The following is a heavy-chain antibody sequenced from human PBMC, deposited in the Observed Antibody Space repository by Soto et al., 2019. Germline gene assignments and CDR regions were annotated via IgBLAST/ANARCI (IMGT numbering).Heavy chain of an antibody. V-gene: IGHV4-30-4*01. Sequence: SETLSLTCTVSGGSISSGDYYWSWIRQPPGKGLEWIGYIYYSGSTYYNPSLKSRVTISVDTSKNQFSLKLSSVTAADTAVYYCARVGGSGATTIDYWGQGTLVTVSS. J-gene: IGHJ4*02. CDR3: ARVGGSGATTIDY. D-gene: IGHD3-10*01. CDR1: GGSISSGDYY. CDR2: IYYSGST.